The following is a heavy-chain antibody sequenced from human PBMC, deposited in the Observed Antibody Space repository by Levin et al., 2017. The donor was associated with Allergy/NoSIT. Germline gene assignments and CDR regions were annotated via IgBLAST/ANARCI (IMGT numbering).Heavy chain of an antibody. CDR2: ISSNGGST. CDR1: GFTFSSYA. D-gene: IGHD4-17*01. V-gene: IGHV3-64D*06. CDR3: VKDLPPSYGDYVGYYGMDV. Sequence: GGSLRLSCSASGFTFSSYAMHWVRQAPGKGLEYVSAISSNGGSTYYADSVKGRFTISRDNSKNTLYLQMSSLRAEDTAVYYCVKDLPPSYGDYVGYYGMDVWGQGTTVTVSS. J-gene: IGHJ6*02.